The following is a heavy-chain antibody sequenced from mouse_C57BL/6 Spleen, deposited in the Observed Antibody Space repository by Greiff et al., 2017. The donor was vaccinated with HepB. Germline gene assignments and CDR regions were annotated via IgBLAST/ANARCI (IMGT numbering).Heavy chain of an antibody. Sequence: QVQLHQPGAELVKPGASVKMSCKASGYTFTSYWITWVKQRPGQGLEWIGDIYPGSGSTNYNEKFKSKATLTVDTSSSTAYMQLSSLTSEDSAVYYCAREDYYGSAGFAYWGQGTLVTVSA. CDR2: IYPGSGST. D-gene: IGHD1-1*01. J-gene: IGHJ3*01. CDR3: AREDYYGSAGFAY. CDR1: GYTFTSYW. V-gene: IGHV1-55*01.